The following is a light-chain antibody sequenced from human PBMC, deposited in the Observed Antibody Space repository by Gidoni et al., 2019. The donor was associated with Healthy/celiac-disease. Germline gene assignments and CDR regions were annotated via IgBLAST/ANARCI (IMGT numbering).Light chain of an antibody. Sequence: EIVMTQSPATLSVSAGERATLSCRASQSVSSNLAWYQQKPGQAPRLLIYGASTRATGIPARSSGRGSGTEFTLTISSLQSEDFAVYYCQQYNNWPRTFGQGTKVEIK. V-gene: IGKV3-15*01. CDR1: QSVSSN. J-gene: IGKJ1*01. CDR3: QQYNNWPRT. CDR2: GAS.